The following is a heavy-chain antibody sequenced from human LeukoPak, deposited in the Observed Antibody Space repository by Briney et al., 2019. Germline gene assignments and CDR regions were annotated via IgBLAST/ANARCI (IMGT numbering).Heavy chain of an antibody. CDR3: ARGGITGTRAYDY. J-gene: IGHJ4*02. Sequence: EASETLSLTCTVSGDSISSYYWTWIRQPPGKGLEWIGYYYSGSTNYNPSLNSRVTISLDPSQNQFSLKLSSAIAADTAVYYCARGGITGTRAYDYWGQGTLVTVSS. CDR1: GDSISSYY. V-gene: IGHV4-59*08. CDR2: YYSGST. D-gene: IGHD1-7*01.